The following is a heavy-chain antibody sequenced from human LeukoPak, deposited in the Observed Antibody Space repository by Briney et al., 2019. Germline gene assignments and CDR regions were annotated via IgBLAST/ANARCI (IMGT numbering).Heavy chain of an antibody. CDR3: ATEGKTRTWNYYQAKPVY. CDR2: ISGGGDAT. Sequence: PGGSLRLSCAAPDFSFITYAMSWVRQAPGKGLEWVSTISGGGDATYYADSVKGRFTISRDNSKNTLYLQMNSLRAEDTAVYYCATEGKTRTWNYYQAKPVYWGQGTLVTVSS. D-gene: IGHD1-7*01. CDR1: DFSFITYA. V-gene: IGHV3-23*01. J-gene: IGHJ4*02.